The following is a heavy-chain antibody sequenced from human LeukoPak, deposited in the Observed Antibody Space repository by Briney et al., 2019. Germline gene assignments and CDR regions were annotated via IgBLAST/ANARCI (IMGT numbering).Heavy chain of an antibody. CDR1: GFSFSTYW. J-gene: IGHJ4*02. Sequence: QTGGSLRLSCAASGFSFSTYWMSWVRQAPGKGLQWVANIKQDGSEKNYVDSVKGRFTISRDNAKNSLYLQMNSLRAEDTAVYYCARARRTLAREVIIKADYWGQGILVTVSS. CDR2: IKQDGSEK. CDR3: ARARRTLAREVIIKADY. V-gene: IGHV3-7*03. D-gene: IGHD3-10*01.